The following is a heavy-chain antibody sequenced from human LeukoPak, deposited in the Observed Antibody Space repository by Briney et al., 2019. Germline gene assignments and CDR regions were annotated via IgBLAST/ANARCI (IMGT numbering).Heavy chain of an antibody. Sequence: PGGSLRLSCAASGFTFSSYSMNWVRQAPGKGLEWVSSISSSSVIYYADSVRGRFTISRDDAKNSLYLQMNSLRAEDTAVYYYTRDGAVAGDWGQGTLVTVSS. D-gene: IGHD6-19*01. CDR1: GFTFSSYS. CDR3: TRDGAVAGD. V-gene: IGHV3-21*01. J-gene: IGHJ4*02. CDR2: ISSSSVI.